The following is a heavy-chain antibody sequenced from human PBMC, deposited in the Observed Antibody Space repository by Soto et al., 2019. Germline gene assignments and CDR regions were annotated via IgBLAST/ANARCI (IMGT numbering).Heavy chain of an antibody. CDR3: ARESGGATAPLDYYYFYMDV. J-gene: IGHJ6*03. CDR1: GDSFNDYY. Sequence: QVQLVQSGAEVRKPGASVTVSCRSSGDSFNDYYIQWVRQAPGQGFEWMGWINPNGGVTKYAQKFQGWVSMTRETSLRTVYMHLSWLRSDDTAVYYCARESGGATAPLDYYYFYMDVWGTATTVTVSS. D-gene: IGHD5-12*01. CDR2: INPNGGVT. V-gene: IGHV1-2*04.